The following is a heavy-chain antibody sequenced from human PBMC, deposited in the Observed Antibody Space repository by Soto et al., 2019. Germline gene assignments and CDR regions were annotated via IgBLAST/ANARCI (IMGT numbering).Heavy chain of an antibody. Sequence: QVQLVESGGGVVQPGRSLRLSCAASGFTFSSYGMHWVRQAPGKGLEWVAVIWYDGSNKYYADSVKGRFTISRDNSKNTLYLQMNSLRAEDTAVYYCARAFTRFYGSGVNLFDPWGQGTLVTVSS. CDR1: GFTFSSYG. CDR2: IWYDGSNK. D-gene: IGHD3-10*01. CDR3: ARAFTRFYGSGVNLFDP. V-gene: IGHV3-33*01. J-gene: IGHJ5*02.